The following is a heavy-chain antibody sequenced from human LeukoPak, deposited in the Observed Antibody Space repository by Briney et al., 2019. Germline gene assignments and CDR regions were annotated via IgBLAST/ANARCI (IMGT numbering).Heavy chain of an antibody. D-gene: IGHD3-10*01. J-gene: IGHJ6*04. CDR3: ARDSRYDNGWFEDGMDV. CDR2: ISYDGSNK. CDR1: GFTFGHYT. V-gene: IGHV3-30*01. Sequence: GTSLRLSCAASGFTFGHYTMHWVRQAPGKGLEWAAFISYDGSNKNSADSVRGRFTISRDTSRNTLYLQMNSLRPDDTAVYYCARDSRYDNGWFEDGMDVWGKGTTVTVSS.